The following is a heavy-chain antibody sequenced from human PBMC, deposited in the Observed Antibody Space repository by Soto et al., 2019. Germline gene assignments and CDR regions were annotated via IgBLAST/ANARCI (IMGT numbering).Heavy chain of an antibody. CDR3: AKYTKLRYFDWLPSSTRHMDV. V-gene: IGHV3-11*04. J-gene: IGHJ6*03. CDR1: GFTFSDYY. Sequence: GGSLRLSCAASGFTFSDYYMSWIRQAPGKGLEWVSYISSSGSTIYYADSVKGRFTISRDNAKNSLYLQMNSLRAEDTAVYYCAKYTKLRYFDWLPSSTRHMDVWGKGTTVTVSS. D-gene: IGHD3-9*01. CDR2: ISSSGSTI.